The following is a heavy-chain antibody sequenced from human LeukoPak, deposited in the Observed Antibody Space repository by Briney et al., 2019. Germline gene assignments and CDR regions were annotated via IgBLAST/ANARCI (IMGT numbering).Heavy chain of an antibody. Sequence: QTGGSLRLSCAASGFTFSSYAMSWVRQAPGKGLEWVSAISGSGGSAYYADSVKGRFTISRDNSKNTLYLQMNSLRAEDTAVYYCAKDHYYFGEEIFYYYYYMDVWGKGTTVTVSS. D-gene: IGHD3-10*01. CDR3: AKDHYYFGEEIFYYYYYMDV. J-gene: IGHJ6*03. CDR1: GFTFSSYA. CDR2: ISGSGGSA. V-gene: IGHV3-23*01.